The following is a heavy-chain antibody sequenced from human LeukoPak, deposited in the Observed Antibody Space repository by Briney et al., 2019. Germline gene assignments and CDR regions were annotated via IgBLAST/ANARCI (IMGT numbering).Heavy chain of an antibody. J-gene: IGHJ4*02. Sequence: SETLSLTCTVSSGSISDYYWSWIRQPPGKGLEWIGYVYYSGSTNYNPSLKSRVTILVDMSKNQFSLKMNSVTAADTAVYYRARELKVGNTGYYFDHWGQGTLVTVSS. CDR2: VYYSGST. D-gene: IGHD2/OR15-2a*01. CDR1: SGSISDYY. V-gene: IGHV4-59*01. CDR3: ARELKVGNTGYYFDH.